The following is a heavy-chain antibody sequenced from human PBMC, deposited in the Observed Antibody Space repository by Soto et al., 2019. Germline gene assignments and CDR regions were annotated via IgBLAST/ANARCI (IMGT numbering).Heavy chain of an antibody. J-gene: IGHJ4*02. CDR2: ISGSGSIT. CDR1: GFNFNSYF. Sequence: EVQLLESGGGLVRPGGSLRLSCGASGFNFNSYFMSWVRQAPGKGLEWVSGISGSGSITSYADSAKGRFTISRDNAKNTVFLQMSSLRAEDTAVYFCAKGDCSGGRCYRGFDYWGQGTLVTVSS. D-gene: IGHD2-15*01. CDR3: AKGDCSGGRCYRGFDY. V-gene: IGHV3-23*01.